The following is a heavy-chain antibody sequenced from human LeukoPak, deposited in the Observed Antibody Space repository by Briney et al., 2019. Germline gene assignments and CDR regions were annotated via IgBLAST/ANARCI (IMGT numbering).Heavy chain of an antibody. CDR3: ARPYCSSTDCPTFDD. CDR2: ISSSGITM. D-gene: IGHD2-2*01. CDR1: GFTFSTHE. V-gene: IGHV3-48*03. Sequence: GGSLRLSCAASGFTFSTHEMNWVRQAPGKGLEWVSYISSSGITMYYADSVRGRFTISRDNAKKSLYLQMSSLRAEDTAVYYCARPYCSSTDCPTFDDWGQGTLVTVSS. J-gene: IGHJ4*02.